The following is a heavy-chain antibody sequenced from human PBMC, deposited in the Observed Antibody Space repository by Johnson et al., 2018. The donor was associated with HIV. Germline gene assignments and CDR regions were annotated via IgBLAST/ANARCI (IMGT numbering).Heavy chain of an antibody. V-gene: IGHV3-33*06. CDR3: AKGVAARPWAFEI. D-gene: IGHD6-6*01. CDR1: GFTFSSYG. Sequence: QLVESGGGVVQPGRSLRLSCAASGFTFSSYGMHWVRQAPGKGLEWVAVIWYDGSNKYYADSVKGRFTISRDNSKNTLYLQMNSLRAEDTAVYYCAKGVAARPWAFEIWGQGTMVTVSS. CDR2: IWYDGSNK. J-gene: IGHJ3*02.